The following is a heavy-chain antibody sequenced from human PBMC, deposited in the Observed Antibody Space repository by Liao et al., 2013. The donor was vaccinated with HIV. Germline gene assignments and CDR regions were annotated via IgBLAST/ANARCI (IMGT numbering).Heavy chain of an antibody. CDR2: VSATGGT. V-gene: IGHV4-4*07. J-gene: IGHJ4*02. Sequence: QVQLQESGPGMVKPSATLSLKCTISGGSISSYSWNWIRQSAGRGLEWIGRVSATGGTIYNPSLRSRVTMSVDTSRNEFSLTLILLTAADTAVYYCARATYFSVAGTGWYFNDWGQGTLVTVSS. CDR1: GGSISSYS. CDR3: ARATYFSVAGTGWYFND. D-gene: IGHD6-13*01.